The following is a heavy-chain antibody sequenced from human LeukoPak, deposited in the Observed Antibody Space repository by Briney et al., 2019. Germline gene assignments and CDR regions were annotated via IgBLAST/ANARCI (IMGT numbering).Heavy chain of an antibody. D-gene: IGHD3-9*01. CDR1: GFTFNTYT. CDR3: ARTYYDILTGYNPYFDY. J-gene: IGHJ4*02. CDR2: ITASSTAI. Sequence: GGSLRLSCAASGFTFNTYTMNWVRQAPGKGPEWVSSITASSTAIYSADSVKGRFTISRDNAKNLLYLQMNSLRAEDTAVYYCARTYYDILTGYNPYFDYWGQGILVTVSS. V-gene: IGHV3-21*01.